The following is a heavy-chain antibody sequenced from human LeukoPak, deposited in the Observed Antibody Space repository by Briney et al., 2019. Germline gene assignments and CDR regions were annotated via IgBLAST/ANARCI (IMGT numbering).Heavy chain of an antibody. Sequence: PGGSLRLSCAASGFTFSSYAMSWVRQAPGKGLEWVSTISSTGGSTYYADSVKGRFSISRDNSKNTLYLQMNSLRAEDTAVYYCARDRLRAVVPAAIPLFADYWGQGTLVTVSS. D-gene: IGHD2-2*01. J-gene: IGHJ4*02. CDR3: ARDRLRAVVPAAIPLFADY. CDR1: GFTFSSYA. CDR2: ISSTGGST. V-gene: IGHV3-23*01.